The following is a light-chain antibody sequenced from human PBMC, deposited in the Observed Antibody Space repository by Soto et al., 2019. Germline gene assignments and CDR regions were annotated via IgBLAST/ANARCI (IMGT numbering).Light chain of an antibody. CDR3: CSYADSSTWV. CDR1: SSDVGNYIL. J-gene: IGLJ3*02. Sequence: QSALTQPASVSGSPGQSITISCTGTSSDVGNYILVSWYQQHPGKAPKLMIHEGSKRPSGVSNRFSGSKSGNTASLTISGLQAEDEADYYCCSYADSSTWVFGGGTKLTVL. CDR2: EGS. V-gene: IGLV2-23*01.